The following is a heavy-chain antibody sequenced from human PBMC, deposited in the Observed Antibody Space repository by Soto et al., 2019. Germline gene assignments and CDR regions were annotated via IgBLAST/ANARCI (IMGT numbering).Heavy chain of an antibody. Sequence: GASVKVSCKSSGYTFTDFYIHWVRQVPGQGLEWVGWINPKNGGINYAQKFQGRVTMTRDTSVSTSYMDLNRLNFDDSAIYYCVRGQSVLYLDLWGWGTQVTVSS. CDR2: INPKNGGI. CDR1: GYTFTDFY. J-gene: IGHJ1*01. CDR3: VRGQSVLYLDL. D-gene: IGHD1-20*01. V-gene: IGHV1-2*02.